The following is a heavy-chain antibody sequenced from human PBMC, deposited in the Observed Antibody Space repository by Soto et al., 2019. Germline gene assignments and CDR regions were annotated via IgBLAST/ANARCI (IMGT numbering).Heavy chain of an antibody. Sequence: SETLSLTCAVSGGSISSYYWSWIRQPDGKGLEWIGRFYASGYTNYNPSLKSRVTMSLDTSKNQFSLRLSSVTAADTAIYYCAKGNQVSMSDYWGQGTLVTVSS. J-gene: IGHJ4*02. CDR1: GGSISSYY. CDR2: FYASGYT. V-gene: IGHV4-4*07. CDR3: AKGNQVSMSDY.